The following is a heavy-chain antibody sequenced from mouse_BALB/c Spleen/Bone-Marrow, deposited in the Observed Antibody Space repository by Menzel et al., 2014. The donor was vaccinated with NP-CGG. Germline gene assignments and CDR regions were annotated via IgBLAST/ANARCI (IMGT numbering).Heavy chain of an antibody. D-gene: IGHD2-4*01. V-gene: IGHV5-6-5*01. CDR3: ARGGGYDYGSWFAY. Sequence: EVHLVESGGGLVKPGGSLKLSCAASGFTFSSYAMSWVRQTPEKRLEWVASISSGGSTYYPDSVKGRFTISRDNARNILYLQMSSLRSEDTAMYYCARGGGYDYGSWFAYWGQGTLATVSA. CDR2: ISSGGST. J-gene: IGHJ3*01. CDR1: GFTFSSYA.